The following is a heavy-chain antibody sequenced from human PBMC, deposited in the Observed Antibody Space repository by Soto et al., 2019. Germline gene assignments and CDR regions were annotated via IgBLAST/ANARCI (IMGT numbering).Heavy chain of an antibody. J-gene: IGHJ6*02. V-gene: IGHV1-24*01. CDR1: GYTLTELS. D-gene: IGHD3-3*01. Sequence: ASVKVSCKVSGYTLTELSMHWVRQAPGKGLEWMGGFDPEDGETIYAQKFQGRVTMTEDTSTDTAYMELSSLRSEDTAVYYCATYRTITISSRPRGNPYYYYGMDVWGQGTTVTVSS. CDR2: FDPEDGET. CDR3: ATYRTITISSRPRGNPYYYYGMDV.